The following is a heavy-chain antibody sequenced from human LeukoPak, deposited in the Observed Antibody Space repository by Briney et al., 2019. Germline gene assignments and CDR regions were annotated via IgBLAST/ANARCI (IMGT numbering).Heavy chain of an antibody. D-gene: IGHD3-22*01. Sequence: VKVSCKASGYSFTSYAITWVRQAPGQGLEWMGWISGYSGNTHYAQQLQGRVTMTTDTSTTTAYMELRSLRSDDTAVYYCARDYYDTSGYFYGSNYWGQGTLVTVSS. V-gene: IGHV1-18*01. CDR2: ISGYSGNT. J-gene: IGHJ4*02. CDR1: GYSFTSYA. CDR3: ARDYYDTSGYFYGSNY.